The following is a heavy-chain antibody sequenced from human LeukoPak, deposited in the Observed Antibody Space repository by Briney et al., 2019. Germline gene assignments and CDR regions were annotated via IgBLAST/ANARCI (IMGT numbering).Heavy chain of an antibody. V-gene: IGHV3-30-3*01. CDR1: GFTFSSYA. D-gene: IGHD3-10*01. J-gene: IGHJ4*02. CDR3: AKDQWFGGPGYFDY. Sequence: GGSLRLSCAASGFTFSSYAMHWVRQAPGKGLEWVAVISYDGSNKYYTDSVKGRFTISRDNSKNTLYLQMNSLRAEDTAVYYCAKDQWFGGPGYFDYWGQGTLVTVSS. CDR2: ISYDGSNK.